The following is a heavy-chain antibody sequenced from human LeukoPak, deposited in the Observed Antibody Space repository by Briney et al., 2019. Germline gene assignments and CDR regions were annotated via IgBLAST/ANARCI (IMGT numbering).Heavy chain of an antibody. CDR2: MSSVT. Sequence: GGSLRLSCAASGFSVSNNYMSWVRQAPGKGLEWVSAMSSVTYYADSVKGRFTISRDDSKSTLFLQMNSLRAEDTAVYYCAKAFFSGSGGNHKHFDSWGQGTLVTVSS. CDR1: GFSVSNNY. D-gene: IGHD3-10*01. CDR3: AKAFFSGSGGNHKHFDS. V-gene: IGHV3-53*01. J-gene: IGHJ4*02.